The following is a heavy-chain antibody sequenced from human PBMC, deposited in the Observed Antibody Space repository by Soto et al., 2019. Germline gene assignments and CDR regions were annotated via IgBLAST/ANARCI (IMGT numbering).Heavy chain of an antibody. V-gene: IGHV1-24*01. CDR2: FDPEDGET. J-gene: IGHJ4*02. Sequence: ASVKVSCKVSGYTLTELSMHWVRQAPGKGLEWMGGFDPEDGETIYAQKFQGRVTMTEDTSTDTAYMELSSLRSEDTAVYHCASNLIAAAATDYWGQGTLVTVSS. CDR3: ASNLIAAAATDY. D-gene: IGHD6-13*01. CDR1: GYTLTELS.